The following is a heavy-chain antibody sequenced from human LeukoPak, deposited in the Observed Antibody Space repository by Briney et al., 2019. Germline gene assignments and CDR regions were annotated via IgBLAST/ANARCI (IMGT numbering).Heavy chain of an antibody. Sequence: GSGPTLVKPTQTLTLTCTFSGFSLSTSGVGVGWIRQPPGKALEWLALIYWDDDKRYSPSLKSRLTITKDTSKNQVVLTMTNMDPVDTATYYCAHSTYYYDSSGYYRLYYFDYWGQGTLVTVSS. V-gene: IGHV2-5*02. CDR1: GFSLSTSGVG. CDR2: IYWDDDK. D-gene: IGHD3-22*01. CDR3: AHSTYYYDSSGYYRLYYFDY. J-gene: IGHJ4*02.